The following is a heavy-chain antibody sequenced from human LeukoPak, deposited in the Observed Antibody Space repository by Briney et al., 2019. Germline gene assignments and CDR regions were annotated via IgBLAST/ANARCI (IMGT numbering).Heavy chain of an antibody. Sequence: SSVKVSCKASGYTFTTYGISWVRQAPGQGLEWMGWIRPYNGNTNYGQKLQGRVTMTTDTSTSTAYMELRSLRSDDTAVYYCARDRAVVVAATDYWGQGTLVTVSS. J-gene: IGHJ4*02. D-gene: IGHD2-15*01. CDR2: IRPYNGNT. CDR1: GYTFTTYG. V-gene: IGHV1-18*01. CDR3: ARDRAVVVAATDY.